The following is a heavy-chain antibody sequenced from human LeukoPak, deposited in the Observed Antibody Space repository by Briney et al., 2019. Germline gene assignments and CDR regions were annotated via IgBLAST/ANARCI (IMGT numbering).Heavy chain of an antibody. J-gene: IGHJ3*02. V-gene: IGHV1-69*02. CDR3: ARAQASSGYDAFDI. Sequence: SVKVSCKASGGTFSSYTISWVRQAPGQGLEWMGRIIPILGIANYAQKFQGRVTITADKSTSTAYMELSSLRSEDTAVYYCARAQASSGYDAFDIWGQGTMVTVSS. D-gene: IGHD3-22*01. CDR1: GGTFSSYT. CDR2: IIPILGIA.